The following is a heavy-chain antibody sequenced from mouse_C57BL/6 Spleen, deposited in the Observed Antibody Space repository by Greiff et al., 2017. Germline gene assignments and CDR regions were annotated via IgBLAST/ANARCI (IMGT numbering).Heavy chain of an antibody. Sequence: VQLQQSGAELVKPGASVKLSCTASGFNIKDYYMHWVKQRTEQGLEWIGRIDPEDGETKSAPKFQGKATITADTSSNTAYLQLSSLTSEDTSVYYCARIHITTVVATRVDYWGQGTSVTVSS. D-gene: IGHD1-1*01. CDR1: GFNIKDYY. CDR3: ARIHITTVVATRVDY. V-gene: IGHV14-2*01. CDR2: IDPEDGET. J-gene: IGHJ4*01.